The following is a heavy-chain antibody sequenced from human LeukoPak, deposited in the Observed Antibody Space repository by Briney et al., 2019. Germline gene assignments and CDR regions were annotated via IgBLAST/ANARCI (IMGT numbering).Heavy chain of an antibody. J-gene: IGHJ3*02. D-gene: IGHD5-24*01. V-gene: IGHV1-18*01. CDR2: ISAYNGNT. CDR3: ARVDGYPSPLGFDI. CDR1: GYTFTSYG. Sequence: GASVKVSCKASGYTFTSYGISWVRQAPGQGLEWMGWISAYNGNTNYAQKLQGRVTMTTDTSTSTAYMELSSLRSDDTAVYYCARVDGYPSPLGFDIWGQGTMVTVSS.